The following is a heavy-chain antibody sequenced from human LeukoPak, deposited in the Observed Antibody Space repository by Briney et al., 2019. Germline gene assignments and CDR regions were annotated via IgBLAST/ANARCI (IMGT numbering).Heavy chain of an antibody. J-gene: IGHJ4*02. CDR1: GFTFTNYA. Sequence: PGGSLRLSCAASGFTFTNYALSWVRQPPGKGLEWIGEINHSGSTNYNPSLKSRVTISVDTSKNQFSLKLSSVTAADTAVYYCARDGSYKRLDYWGQGTLVTVSS. CDR3: ARDGSYKRLDY. D-gene: IGHD1-26*01. V-gene: IGHV4-34*01. CDR2: INHSGST.